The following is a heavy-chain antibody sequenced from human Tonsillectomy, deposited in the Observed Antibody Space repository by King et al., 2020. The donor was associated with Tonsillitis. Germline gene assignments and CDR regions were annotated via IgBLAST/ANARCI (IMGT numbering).Heavy chain of an antibody. CDR2: IRSKASGGTT. D-gene: IGHD3-10*01. V-gene: IGHV3-49*04. CDR3: TRDSGWFGERDYYYYTDV. CDR1: GFNFGDYA. Sequence: VQLVESGGGLGQPGRSLRLSCTASGFNFGDYAMSWVRQAPGKGLEWVSFIRSKASGGTTDYAASVKGRFTISRDESKSIAYLQMNSLKTEDTAVYYCTRDSGWFGERDYYYYTDVWGKGTTVTVSS. J-gene: IGHJ6*03.